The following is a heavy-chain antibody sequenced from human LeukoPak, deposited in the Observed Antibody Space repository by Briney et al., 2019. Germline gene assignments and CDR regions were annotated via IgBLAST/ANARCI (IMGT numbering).Heavy chain of an antibody. V-gene: IGHV1-18*04. J-gene: IGHJ4*02. CDR1: GYTFTGYY. CDR2: ISAYNGNT. Sequence: ASVKVSCKASGYTFTGYYMHWVRQAPGQGLEWMGWISAYNGNTNYAQKLQGRVTMTTDTSTSTAYMELRSLRSDDTAVYYCARGPLDYGSGSYIDYWGQGTLVTVSS. D-gene: IGHD3-10*01. CDR3: ARGPLDYGSGSYIDY.